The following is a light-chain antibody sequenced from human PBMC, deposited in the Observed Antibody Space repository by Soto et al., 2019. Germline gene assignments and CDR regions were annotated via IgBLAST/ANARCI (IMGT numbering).Light chain of an antibody. J-gene: IGLJ1*01. V-gene: IGLV1-44*01. CDR1: SSNIGRNT. Sequence: QSVLTQPPSTSGTPGQRVPISCSGSSSNIGRNTLNWYQHLPGTAPQLLIYSNNQRPSGVPDRFSGSKSGTSASLAVSGLQSEDEAEYYWAAWDDSLNGYVFGTGTKVTVL. CDR3: AAWDDSLNGYV. CDR2: SNN.